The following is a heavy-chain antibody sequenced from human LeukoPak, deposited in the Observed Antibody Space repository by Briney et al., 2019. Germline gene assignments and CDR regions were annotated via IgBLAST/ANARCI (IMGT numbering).Heavy chain of an antibody. CDR3: ARGPYSSSSL. Sequence: PSETLSLTCTVSGGSISSGSYYWSWIRQPAWKGLEWIGRIYTSGSTNYNPSLKSRVTISVDTSKNQFSLKLSSVTAADTAVYYCARGPYSSSSLWGQGTLVTVSS. D-gene: IGHD6-6*01. CDR1: GGSISSGSYY. V-gene: IGHV4-61*02. J-gene: IGHJ4*02. CDR2: IYTSGST.